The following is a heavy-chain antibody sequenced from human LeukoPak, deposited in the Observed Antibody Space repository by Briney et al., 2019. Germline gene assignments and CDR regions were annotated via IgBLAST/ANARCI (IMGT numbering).Heavy chain of an antibody. CDR3: ARHHDSSGFNFDY. D-gene: IGHD3-22*01. V-gene: IGHV4-59*01. CDR1: GGSISSYY. CDR2: IYYSGST. Sequence: SETLSLTCTVSGGSISSYYWSWIRQPPGKGLEWIGYIYYSGSTNYNPSLKSRVTISADTSKNQFSLKLSSVTAADTAVYYCARHHDSSGFNFDYWGQGTLVTVSS. J-gene: IGHJ4*02.